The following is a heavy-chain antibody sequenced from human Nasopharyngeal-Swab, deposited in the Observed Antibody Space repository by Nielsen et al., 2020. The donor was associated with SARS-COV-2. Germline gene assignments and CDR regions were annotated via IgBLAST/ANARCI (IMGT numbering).Heavy chain of an antibody. CDR3: ARPSRHFWSGQDPWFDP. D-gene: IGHD3-3*02. Sequence: SETLSLTCTVSGGSISSSSYYWGWIRQPPGKGWEGFGSTYYSGSTYSNPSLKSQVTISVDTSKNQFSLKLSSVTAADTAVYYCARPSRHFWSGQDPWFDPWGQGTLVTVSS. V-gene: IGHV4-39*01. J-gene: IGHJ5*02. CDR1: GGSISSSSYY. CDR2: TYYSGST.